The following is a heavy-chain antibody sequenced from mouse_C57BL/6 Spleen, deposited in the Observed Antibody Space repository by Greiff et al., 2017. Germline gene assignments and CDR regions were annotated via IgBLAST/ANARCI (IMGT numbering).Heavy chain of an antibody. J-gene: IGHJ3*01. CDR2: IYPSDSET. CDR1: GYTFTSYW. D-gene: IGHD3-2*02. V-gene: IGHV1-61*01. Sequence: QVQLQQPGAELVRPGSSVKLSCKASGYTFTSYWMDWVKQRPGQGLEWIGNIYPSDSETPYNQKFKDKATLTVDKSSSTAYMQLSSLTSEDSAVYDCARSSSGYVGTTWIAHWGQGTLVTVSA. CDR3: ARSSSGYVGTTWIAH.